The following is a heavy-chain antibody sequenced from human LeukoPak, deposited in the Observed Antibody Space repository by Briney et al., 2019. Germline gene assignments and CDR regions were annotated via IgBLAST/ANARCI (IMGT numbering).Heavy chain of an antibody. J-gene: IGHJ3*02. V-gene: IGHV4-61*01. CDR2: IYYSGST. Sequence: SETLSLTCTVSGGSVSSGSYYWSWIRQPPGKGLEWIGYIYYSGSTNYNPSLKSRVTISVDTSKNQFSLKLSSVTAADTAVYYCAREVAYCGGDCYLGSDAFDIWGQGTMVTVSS. CDR1: GGSVSSGSYY. D-gene: IGHD2-21*02. CDR3: AREVAYCGGDCYLGSDAFDI.